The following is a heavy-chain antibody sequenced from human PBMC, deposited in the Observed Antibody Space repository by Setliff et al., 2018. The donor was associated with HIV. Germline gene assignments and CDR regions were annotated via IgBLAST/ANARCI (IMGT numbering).Heavy chain of an antibody. D-gene: IGHD5-18*01. J-gene: IGHJ4*02. CDR2: IKQDGSEK. CDR1: GFTFSRYG. Sequence: GSLRLSCAASGFTFSRYGMSWVRQAPGKGLEWVANIKQDGSEKYYVDSVKGRFTISRDNDRNSLYLQMNSLRAEDTAVYYCASIELAAMVPVDYWGQGTLVTVSS. CDR3: ASIELAAMVPVDY. V-gene: IGHV3-7*01.